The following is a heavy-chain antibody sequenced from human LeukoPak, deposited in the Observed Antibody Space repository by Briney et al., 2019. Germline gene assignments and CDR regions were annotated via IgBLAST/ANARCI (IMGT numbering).Heavy chain of an antibody. D-gene: IGHD1-26*01. CDR1: GYTFTAHY. CDR3: TKDVWELGAFDV. V-gene: IGHV1-2*02. J-gene: IGHJ3*01. CDR2: INPNSGGT. Sequence: GASVKVSCKASGYTFTAHYIQWVRQAPGQRLEWMGWINPNSGGTSYAQKFQGRVTMTRDTSLSTAYMEVSRLTSDDTAVYYCTKDVWELGAFDVWGQGTIVSVSS.